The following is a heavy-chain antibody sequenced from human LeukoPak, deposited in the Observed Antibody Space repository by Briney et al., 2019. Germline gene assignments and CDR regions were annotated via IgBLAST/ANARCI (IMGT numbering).Heavy chain of an antibody. V-gene: IGHV3-7*03. Sequence: GGSLRLSCAASGFTFSSYWMSWVRQAPGKGLEWVANIKQDGSEKYHVDSVKGQFTISRDNAKNSLYLQMDSLGAEDSAVYYCAKNAGYSYGLYYFDYWGQGTLVTVSS. CDR3: AKNAGYSYGLYYFDY. CDR1: GFTFSSYW. D-gene: IGHD5-18*01. J-gene: IGHJ4*02. CDR2: IKQDGSEK.